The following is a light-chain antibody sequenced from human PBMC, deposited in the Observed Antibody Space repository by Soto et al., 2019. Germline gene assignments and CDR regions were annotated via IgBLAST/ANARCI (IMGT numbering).Light chain of an antibody. CDR3: QTWGTGIEV. J-gene: IGLJ3*02. V-gene: IGLV4-69*01. CDR1: SGHSSYT. Sequence: QAVVTQSPSASASLGASVKLTCTLSSGHSSYTIAWHQQQPEKGPRYLMTLNSDGSHSKGDGSPDRFSGSSSGAERYLSISSLQSEDEADYYCQTWGTGIEVFGGGTKLTVL. CDR2: LNSDGSH.